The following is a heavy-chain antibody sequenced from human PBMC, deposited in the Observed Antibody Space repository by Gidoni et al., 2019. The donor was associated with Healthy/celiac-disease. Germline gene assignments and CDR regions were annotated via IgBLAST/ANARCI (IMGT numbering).Heavy chain of an antibody. V-gene: IGHV1-2*02. J-gene: IGHJ4*02. D-gene: IGHD3-10*01. CDR2: INPNSGGT. Sequence: QVQLVQSGAEVKKPGASVKVSCKASGYTFTGYYMHWVRQAPGQGLEWMGWINPNSGGTNYAQKLQGRVTMTRDTSISTAYMELSRLRSDDTAVYYCARDGDFGYYGSGSPYYFDYWGQGTLVTVSS. CDR3: ARDGDFGYYGSGSPYYFDY. CDR1: GYTFTGYY.